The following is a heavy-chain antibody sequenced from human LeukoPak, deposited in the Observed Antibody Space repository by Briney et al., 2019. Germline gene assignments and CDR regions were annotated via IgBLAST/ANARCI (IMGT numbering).Heavy chain of an antibody. CDR1: GYTFTSYG. CDR3: ARGTSPAHYYYYYGMDV. D-gene: IGHD2-2*01. V-gene: IGHV1-18*01. J-gene: IGHJ6*02. CDR2: ISAYNGNT. Sequence: ASVKVSCKASGYTFTSYGISWVRQAPGQGLEWMGWISAYNGNTNYAQKLQGRVTMTTDTSTSTAYMELRSLRSEDTAVYYCARGTSPAHYYYYYGMDVWGQGTTVTVSS.